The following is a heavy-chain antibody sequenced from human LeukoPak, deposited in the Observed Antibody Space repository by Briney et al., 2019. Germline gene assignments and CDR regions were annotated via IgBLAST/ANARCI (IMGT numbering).Heavy chain of an antibody. D-gene: IGHD1-1*01. CDR3: ARGTSGGANTLDP. J-gene: IGHJ5*02. CDR1: GFTFKSYG. V-gene: IGHV3-33*01. Sequence: PGPSLRLSCVASGFTFKSYGMHGVRQAPRKGREWVAVTWYDGSNKYYADSVKGRFTISRDNSKTTVSLQTNSLRVEDTAVYYCARGTSGGANTLDPWGQGTLATVSS. CDR2: TWYDGSNK.